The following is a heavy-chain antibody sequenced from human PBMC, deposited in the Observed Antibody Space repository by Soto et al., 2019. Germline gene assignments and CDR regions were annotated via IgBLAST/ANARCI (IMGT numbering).Heavy chain of an antibody. CDR2: INPNSGGT. J-gene: IGHJ3*02. Sequence: ASVKVSCKASGGTFSTYAISWVRQAPGQGLEWMGWINPNSGGTNYAQKFQGRVTMTRDTSISTAYMELSRLRSDDTAVYYCARAYSSYAFDIWSQGTMVTVSS. D-gene: IGHD6-6*01. V-gene: IGHV1-2*02. CDR1: GGTFSTYA. CDR3: ARAYSSYAFDI.